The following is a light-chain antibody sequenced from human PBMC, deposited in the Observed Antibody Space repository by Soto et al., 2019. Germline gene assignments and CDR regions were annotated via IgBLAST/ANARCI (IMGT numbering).Light chain of an antibody. CDR1: SRDVGGSNY. Sequence: QSALIQPASVSGSPGQSITISCTGTSRDVGGSNYVSWYQHHPHRAPKLLIYEVSYRPSGVSSRFSGSKSGNTASLTISGLQAEDEADYYCVAWDDRLNGWVFGAGTKLTVL. J-gene: IGLJ3*02. CDR3: VAWDDRLNGWV. V-gene: IGLV2-14*01. CDR2: EVS.